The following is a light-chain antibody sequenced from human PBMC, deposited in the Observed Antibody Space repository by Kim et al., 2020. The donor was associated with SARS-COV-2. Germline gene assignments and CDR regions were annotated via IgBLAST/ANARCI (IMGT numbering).Light chain of an antibody. CDR1: NIGTKH. Sequence: SYELTQPLSVSVALGQTASITCGGNNIGTKHVHWYQQKPGQAPVLVIYRDTNRPSGIPARFSGSNSGNTATLTISRAQAGEEADYFCQVWDRSTVVFGGG. J-gene: IGLJ2*01. CDR3: QVWDRSTVV. V-gene: IGLV3-9*01. CDR2: RDT.